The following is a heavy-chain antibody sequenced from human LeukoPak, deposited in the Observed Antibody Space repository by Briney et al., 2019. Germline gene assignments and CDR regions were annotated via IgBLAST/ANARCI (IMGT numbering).Heavy chain of an antibody. CDR2: ISGSGGST. D-gene: IGHD6-13*01. V-gene: IGHV3-23*01. J-gene: IGHJ4*02. Sequence: RGFLRLSCAASGFTFSSYAMSWVRQAPGKGLEWVSAISGSGGSTYYADSVKGRFTISRDNSKNTLYLQMNSLRAEDTAVYYCAKQKSWGIAAAGTNWGQGTLVTVSS. CDR1: GFTFSSYA. CDR3: AKQKSWGIAAAGTN.